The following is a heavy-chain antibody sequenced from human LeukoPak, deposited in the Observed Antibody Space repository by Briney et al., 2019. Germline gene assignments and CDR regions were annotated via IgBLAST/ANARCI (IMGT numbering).Heavy chain of an antibody. J-gene: IGHJ4*02. Sequence: AGGSLRLSCAASGFTFDDYAMHWVRQAPGKGLEWVSGISWNSGSIGYADSVKGRFTISRDNAKNSLYLQMNSLRAEDTALYYCAKGGRVIAAAEDYWGQGTLVTVSS. CDR2: ISWNSGSI. CDR3: AKGGRVIAAAEDY. D-gene: IGHD6-13*01. CDR1: GFTFDDYA. V-gene: IGHV3-9*01.